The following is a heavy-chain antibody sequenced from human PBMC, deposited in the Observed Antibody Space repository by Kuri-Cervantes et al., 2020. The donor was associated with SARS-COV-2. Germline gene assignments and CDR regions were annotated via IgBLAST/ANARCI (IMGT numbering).Heavy chain of an antibody. V-gene: IGHV4-38-2*02. CDR3: ARVGRAGPFDY. CDR2: IYHSGST. CDR1: GYSISSGYY. J-gene: IGHJ4*02. D-gene: IGHD6-13*01. Sequence: LRLSCTVSGYSISSGYYWGRIRQPPGKGLEWIGSIYHSGSTYYNPSLKSRVTISVDTSKNQFSLKLSSVTAADTAVYYCARVGRAGPFDYWGQGTLVTVSS.